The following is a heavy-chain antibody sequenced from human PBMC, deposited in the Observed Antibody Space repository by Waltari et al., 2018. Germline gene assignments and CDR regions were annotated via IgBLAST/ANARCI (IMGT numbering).Heavy chain of an antibody. Sequence: EVQLVQSGAEVKKPGESLKISCKGSGYSFTSYWIGWVRQMPGKGLEWMGITFPGDSETSYSPAFQVQVTISADKSISSAYLQWSSLKASDTAIYYCARLDLKKRNWFDPWGQGTLVTVSS. CDR1: GYSFTSYW. CDR3: ARLDLKKRNWFDP. J-gene: IGHJ5*02. D-gene: IGHD2-2*03. V-gene: IGHV5-51*01. CDR2: TFPGDSET.